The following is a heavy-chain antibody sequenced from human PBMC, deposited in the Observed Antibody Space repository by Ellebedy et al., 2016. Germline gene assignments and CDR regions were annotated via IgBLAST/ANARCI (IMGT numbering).Heavy chain of an antibody. J-gene: IGHJ4*02. V-gene: IGHV3-15*01. D-gene: IGHD5-18*01. CDR2: IKCKTDGGAA. CDR1: GFTFSNAW. CDR3: TTVYRYNYDSV. Sequence: GGSLRLSCAASGFTFSNAWMNWVRQAPGKGLEWVVLIKCKTDGGAADYAAPVKGRFTISRGDSKNTLYLQMNSLKTEDTAVYFCTTVYRYNYDSVWGQGTLVTVSS.